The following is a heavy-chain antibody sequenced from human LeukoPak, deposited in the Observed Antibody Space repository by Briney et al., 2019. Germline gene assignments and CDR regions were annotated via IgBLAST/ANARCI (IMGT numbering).Heavy chain of an antibody. CDR1: GGPISSYY. D-gene: IGHD6-19*01. J-gene: IGHJ4*02. CDR3: ARQGSGWYYFDY. Sequence: SETLSLTCTVSGGPISSYYWSWIRQPPGKGLEWIGYIYYSGSTNYNPSLKSRVTISVDTSKNQSSLKLSSVTAADTAVYYCARQGSGWYYFDYWGQGTLVTVSS. CDR2: IYYSGST. V-gene: IGHV4-59*08.